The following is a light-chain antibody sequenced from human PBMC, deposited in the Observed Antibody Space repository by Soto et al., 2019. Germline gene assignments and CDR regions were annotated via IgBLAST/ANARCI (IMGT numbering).Light chain of an antibody. J-gene: IGKJ5*01. V-gene: IGKV3-11*01. CDR3: QHRSKWPIT. Sequence: EIVMTQSPATLSLSPGERATVSCRASQSVSSYLAWYQQKPGRAPRLLIYDASNKATGIPARFSGSGSGTIFTFTFSILEPEDFAVYYCQHRSKWPITFGQGTRLEIK. CDR2: DAS. CDR1: QSVSSY.